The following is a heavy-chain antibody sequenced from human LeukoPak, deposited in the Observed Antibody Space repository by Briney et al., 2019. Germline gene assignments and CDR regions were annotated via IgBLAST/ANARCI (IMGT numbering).Heavy chain of an antibody. CDR3: ARGPYSYGPSGVYYGMDV. Sequence: SVKVSCKASGGTFSSYAISWVRQAPGQGLEWMGGIIPIFGTANYAQKFQGRVTITADESTSTAYMELSSLRSEDTAAYYCARGPYSYGPSGVYYGMDVWGKGTTVTVSS. D-gene: IGHD5-18*01. J-gene: IGHJ6*04. CDR1: GGTFSSYA. V-gene: IGHV1-69*01. CDR2: IIPIFGTA.